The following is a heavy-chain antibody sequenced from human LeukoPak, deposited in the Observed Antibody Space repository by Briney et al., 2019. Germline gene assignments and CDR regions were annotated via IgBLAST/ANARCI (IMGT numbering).Heavy chain of an antibody. CDR1: GFTFSSFA. CDR2: ISYEESDK. CDR3: AKNRAYYSGSGGFDT. Sequence: GRSLRLSCAASGFTFSSFAMHWVRQAPGKGLEWVALISYEESDKYYADSLKGRFTISRDNSKNTLYLQMNSLRAEDTAVYYCAKNRAYYSGSGGFDTWGQGTLVTVSP. J-gene: IGHJ5*02. V-gene: IGHV3-30*18. D-gene: IGHD3-22*01.